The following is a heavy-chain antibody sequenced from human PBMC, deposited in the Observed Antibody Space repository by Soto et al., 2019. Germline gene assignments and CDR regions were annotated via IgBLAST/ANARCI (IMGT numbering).Heavy chain of an antibody. CDR2: MNPNTGDT. Sequence: EASVKVSCKASGYTLTSYDINWVRQAPGQGLEWMGWMNPNTGDTGYAQKFQGRVTMTRNTSKSTVYMDLRSLRSEDTAVYYCARDPSSAGWFDYWGQGTLVTVSS. J-gene: IGHJ4*02. CDR3: ARDPSSAGWFDY. V-gene: IGHV1-8*01. D-gene: IGHD6-25*01. CDR1: GYTLTSYD.